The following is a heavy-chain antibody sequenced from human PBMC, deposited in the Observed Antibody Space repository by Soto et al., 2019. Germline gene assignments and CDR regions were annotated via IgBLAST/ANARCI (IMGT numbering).Heavy chain of an antibody. CDR2: MIHSGTS. CDR1: GGYFSGYF. CDR3: ARGHPTVRFLGLCSDP. J-gene: IGHJ5*02. V-gene: IGHV4-34*01. D-gene: IGHD3-3*01. Sequence: QVQLQQWGAGLLKPSETLSLTCAVDGGYFSGYFWTWVRQPPGKGLEWIGEMIHSGTSNYNPSLRGRITISVNTSMNQSALKLTAGTAADTGVYDCARGHPTVRFLGLCSDPWGKEPLVSVSS.